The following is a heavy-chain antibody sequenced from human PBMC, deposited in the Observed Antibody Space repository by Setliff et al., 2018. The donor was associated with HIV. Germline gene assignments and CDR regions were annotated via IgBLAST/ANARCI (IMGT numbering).Heavy chain of an antibody. V-gene: IGHV3-23*01. CDR2: ISLSGGST. Sequence: GGSLRLSCAASGITLSNYAMSWVRQAPGKGLEWVSGISLSGGSTYYADSVKGRFTIFRDNSKKTLYLQMSSLRVEDTAAYYRAKDRQQLDPREFDYWGQGTLVTVSS. J-gene: IGHJ4*02. D-gene: IGHD6-13*01. CDR3: AKDRQQLDPREFDY. CDR1: GITLSNYA.